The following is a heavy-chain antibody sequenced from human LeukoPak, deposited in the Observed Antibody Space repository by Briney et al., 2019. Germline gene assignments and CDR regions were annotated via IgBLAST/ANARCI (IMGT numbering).Heavy chain of an antibody. D-gene: IGHD6-19*01. CDR3: ARDPPFGNGWSQNFFDY. Sequence: PGGSLRLSCAPSRFKFDTYAMHWVRQAPGKGLEWVALISYDGGNIYYGDSVRGRFTISRDNDNNMLYLQMNSLRPEDTAVYYCARDPPFGNGWSQNFFDYWGQGTLVIVSS. CDR2: ISYDGGNI. CDR1: RFKFDTYA. J-gene: IGHJ4*02. V-gene: IGHV3-30*04.